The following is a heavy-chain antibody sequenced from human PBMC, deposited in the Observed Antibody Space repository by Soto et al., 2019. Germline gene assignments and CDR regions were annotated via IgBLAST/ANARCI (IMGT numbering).Heavy chain of an antibody. J-gene: IGHJ6*02. Sequence: ASVKVSCKASGYTFSTYSMHWVRQAPGHSLEWMGWINGATGQTRSSQRFQDRVTITRDTSASTAYMELSGLRSGDTAVYYCARGKGMEENYYYYGMDIWGPGPNVTVYS. CDR1: GYTFSTYS. CDR2: INGATGQT. D-gene: IGHD1-1*01. CDR3: ARGKGMEENYYYYGMDI. V-gene: IGHV1-3*01.